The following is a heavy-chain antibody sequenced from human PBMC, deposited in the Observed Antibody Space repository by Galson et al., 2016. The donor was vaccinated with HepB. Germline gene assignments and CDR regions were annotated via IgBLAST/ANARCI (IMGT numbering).Heavy chain of an antibody. Sequence: SLRLSCAASGFIFSNYAMSWVRQAPGKGLEWVSGISDSAGSTYFADSVKGRFTISRDNSKNTLYLQMNSLRVEDTAVYYCAGGYYGSGSYYAYWGQGTLVSV. CDR1: GFIFSNYA. CDR3: AGGYYGSGSYYAY. CDR2: ISDSAGST. D-gene: IGHD3-10*01. J-gene: IGHJ4*02. V-gene: IGHV3-23*01.